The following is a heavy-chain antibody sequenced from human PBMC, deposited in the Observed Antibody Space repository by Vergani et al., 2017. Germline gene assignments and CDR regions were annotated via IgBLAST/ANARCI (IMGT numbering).Heavy chain of an antibody. V-gene: IGHV4-59*01. CDR2: IYYSGST. D-gene: IGHD1-1*01. Sequence: QVQLQESGPGLVKPSETLSLTCTVSGGSISSYYWSWIRQPPGKGLEWIGYIYYSGSTNYNPSLKSRVTISVDTSKNQFSLKLSSVTAADTAVYYCARDRTGTGRYGMDVWGQGTTVTVSS. J-gene: IGHJ6*02. CDR3: ARDRTGTGRYGMDV. CDR1: GGSISSYY.